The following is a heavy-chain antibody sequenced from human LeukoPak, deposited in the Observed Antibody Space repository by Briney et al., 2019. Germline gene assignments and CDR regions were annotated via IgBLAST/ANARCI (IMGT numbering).Heavy chain of an antibody. CDR2: INHSGSS. CDR3: ARGIHRGSYPY. Sequence: SETLSLTCAVYGGSFSGYYWSCIRQPPGKGLEWIGEINHSGSSNYNPSLKSRVTISVDTSKNQYSLKLRSVTAADTAMYYCARGIHRGSYPYWGRGTLVTVSS. V-gene: IGHV4-34*01. CDR1: GGSFSGYY. D-gene: IGHD1-26*01. J-gene: IGHJ4*02.